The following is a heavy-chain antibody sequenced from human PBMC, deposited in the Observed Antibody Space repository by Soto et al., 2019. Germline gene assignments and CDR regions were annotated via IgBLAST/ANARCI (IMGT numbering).Heavy chain of an antibody. J-gene: IGHJ4*02. CDR3: AKSPSATHRRYYSDY. CDR1: GFTFSNYA. V-gene: IGHV3-23*01. CDR2: ISGSGTGT. Sequence: EVQLLESGGGLVQPGGSLRLSCAASGFTFSNYAMSWVRQAPGKGLEWVSDISGSGTGTYHADSVKGRFTISRDTSKNTLYLQMKSLRAEDTAVYYCAKSPSATHRRYYSDYWGQGTLVTVSS. D-gene: IGHD2-2*01.